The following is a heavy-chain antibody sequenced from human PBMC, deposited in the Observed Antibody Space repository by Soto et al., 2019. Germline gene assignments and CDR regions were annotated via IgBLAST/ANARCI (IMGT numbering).Heavy chain of an antibody. CDR2: IRFDGSNI. CDR3: ARDGVGGTVFFGYLDY. Sequence: QVQLVESGGGVVQPGRSLRLSCAVSEIIFSGYGMHWVRQAPGKGLEWVAVIRFDGSNIHYADSVKGRFTISRDNSKNTLYQKMDSLRAEETAVYYCARDGVGGTVFFGYLDYWGQGALVTVSS. D-gene: IGHD1-26*01. CDR1: EIIFSGYG. J-gene: IGHJ4*02. V-gene: IGHV3-33*01.